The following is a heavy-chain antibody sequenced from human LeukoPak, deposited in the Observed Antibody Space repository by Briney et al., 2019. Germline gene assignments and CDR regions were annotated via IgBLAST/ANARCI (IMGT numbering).Heavy chain of an antibody. CDR1: GFTFSSYW. CDR3: GRFTRSGDSVY. J-gene: IGHJ4*02. D-gene: IGHD7-27*01. CDR2: VKQDGSEK. V-gene: IGHV3-7*04. Sequence: GGSLRLSCAASGFTFSSYWMSWVRQAPGKGLEWVANVKQDGSEKQYVDSVKGRFAISRDNAENSLYLQMNSLKAEDTAVYYCGRFTRSGDSVYWGQGTLVTVSS.